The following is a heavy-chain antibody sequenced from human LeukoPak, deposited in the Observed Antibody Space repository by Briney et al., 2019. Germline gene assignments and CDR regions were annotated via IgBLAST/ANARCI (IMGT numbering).Heavy chain of an antibody. CDR3: ARGGAHYESYNWNHADY. CDR2: IFYSGST. CDR1: GGSISTSSYY. J-gene: IGHJ4*02. D-gene: IGHD1-14*01. Sequence: PSETLSLTCTVSGGSISTSSYYWGWVRQPPGKGLEWIGNIFYSGSTYYSPSLKSRVTISLDTSRNQFSLKLSSVTAADTAVYYCARGGAHYESYNWNHADYWGQGTLVTVSS. V-gene: IGHV4-39*07.